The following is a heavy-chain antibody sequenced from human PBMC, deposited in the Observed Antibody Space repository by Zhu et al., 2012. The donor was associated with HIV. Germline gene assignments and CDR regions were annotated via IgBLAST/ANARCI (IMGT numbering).Heavy chain of an antibody. Sequence: QVQLQESGPGLVKPSETLSLTCTVSGGSISSHYWSWIRQPPGKGLEWIGYIYYSGSTNYNPSLKSRVTISVDTSKNQFSLKLSSVTAADTAVYYCARVVVVPAAMVDAFDIVGPRDNGHRLF. D-gene: IGHD2-2*01. V-gene: IGHV4-59*11. J-gene: IGHJ3*02. CDR3: ARVVVVPAAMVDAFDI. CDR2: IYYSGST. CDR1: GGSISSHY.